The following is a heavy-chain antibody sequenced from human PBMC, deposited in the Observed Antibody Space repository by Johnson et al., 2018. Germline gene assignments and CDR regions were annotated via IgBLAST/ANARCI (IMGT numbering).Heavy chain of an antibody. J-gene: IGHJ1*01. CDR1: GYTFSSYY. V-gene: IGHV1-46*01. Sequence: QVQLVQSGAEVKRPGASVKVSCNTSGYTFSSYYMHWVRQAPGQGLEWMGIFNPSNDNTYYAQSFRGRVTMTRDMSTSTVYMDLSSLRFDDTAVYFCAGGWGVSGRYSPCFRDWGQGPLVTVSS. CDR2: FNPSNDNT. CDR3: AGGWGVSGRYSPCFRD. D-gene: IGHD1-26*01.